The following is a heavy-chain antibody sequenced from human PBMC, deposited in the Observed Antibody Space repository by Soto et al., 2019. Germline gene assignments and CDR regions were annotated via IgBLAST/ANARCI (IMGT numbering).Heavy chain of an antibody. CDR3: ARGRPTGYSYYGMDV. J-gene: IGHJ6*02. Sequence: GGSLRLSCAASGFTFSSYAMSWVRQAPGKGLEWVSAISGSGGSTYYADSVKGRFSISRDNAKNSLFLQMNSLRAEDTAVYFCARGRPTGYSYYGMDVWGQGTTVTVSS. V-gene: IGHV3-23*01. D-gene: IGHD1-1*01. CDR1: GFTFSSYA. CDR2: ISGSGGST.